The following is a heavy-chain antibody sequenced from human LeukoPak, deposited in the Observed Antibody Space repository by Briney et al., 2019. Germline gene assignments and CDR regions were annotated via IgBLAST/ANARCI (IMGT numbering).Heavy chain of an antibody. CDR1: GFTFSSYA. CDR2: ISGSGGST. J-gene: IGHJ4*02. V-gene: IGHV3-23*01. CDR3: PSFPSYCSSTSCYVWGGY. Sequence: PGGSLRLSCAASGFTFSSYAMSWVRQAPGKGLEWVSAISGSGGSTHYADSVKGRFTISRDNSKNTLYLQMNSLRAEDTAVYYCPSFPSYCSSTSCYVWGGYWGQGTLVTVSS. D-gene: IGHD2-2*01.